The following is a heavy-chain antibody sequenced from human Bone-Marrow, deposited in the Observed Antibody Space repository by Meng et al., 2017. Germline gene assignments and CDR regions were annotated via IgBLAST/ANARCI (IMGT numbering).Heavy chain of an antibody. V-gene: IGHV4-34*01. J-gene: IGHJ4*02. CDR2: INHSGST. CDR3: AREDRYYYDSRVDY. CDR1: GGSFSGYY. Sequence: QVPLQQWGAGLLKPLETLSLTCAVYGGSFSGYYWSWIRQPPGKGLEWIGEINHSGSTNYNPSLKSRVTISVDTSKNQFSLKLSSVTAADTAVYYCAREDRYYYDSRVDYWGQGTLVTVSS. D-gene: IGHD3-22*01.